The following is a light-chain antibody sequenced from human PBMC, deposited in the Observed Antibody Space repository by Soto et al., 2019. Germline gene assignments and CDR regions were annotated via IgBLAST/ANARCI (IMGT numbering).Light chain of an antibody. Sequence: DIVMTQSPLSLPVTPGEPASISCRSSQSLRHSNGHNYLDWYVQKPGQSPQLLIYLVSNRASGVPDRFSGSGSGTDFTLKISRVEAEDVGVYYCMQALQTWTFGQGTKVEIK. V-gene: IGKV2-28*01. CDR2: LVS. J-gene: IGKJ1*01. CDR3: MQALQTWT. CDR1: QSLRHSNGHNY.